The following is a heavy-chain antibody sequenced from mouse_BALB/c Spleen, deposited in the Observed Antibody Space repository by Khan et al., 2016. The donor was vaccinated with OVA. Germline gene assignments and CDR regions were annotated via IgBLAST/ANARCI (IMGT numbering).Heavy chain of an antibody. Sequence: EVELVESGGGLVKPGGSLKLSCAASGFTFSTYTMSWVRQAPEKRLEWVATVNSGSTYTYSPDSVKGRFTISRDNAKNTLYLQMGSLKSEDTALDYCTRDGNYAHWYFDVWGAGTTVTVSS. CDR2: VNSGSTYT. CDR3: TRDGNYAHWYFDV. D-gene: IGHD2-1*01. J-gene: IGHJ1*01. V-gene: IGHV5-6-4*01. CDR1: GFTFSTYT.